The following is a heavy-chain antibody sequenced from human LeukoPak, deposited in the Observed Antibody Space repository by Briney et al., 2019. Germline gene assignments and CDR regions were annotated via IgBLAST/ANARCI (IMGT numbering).Heavy chain of an antibody. D-gene: IGHD3-9*01. J-gene: IGHJ5*02. V-gene: IGHV1-2*02. Sequence: ASVKVSCKASGYTFTGYYIHWVRQAPGQGLEWMGWINPNSGGTNNAQKFQGRVTMTRDTSISTAYMELSRLRSDDTAVYYCARHYDILTGYYTVWFDPWGQGTLVTVSS. CDR2: INPNSGGT. CDR3: ARHYDILTGYYTVWFDP. CDR1: GYTFTGYY.